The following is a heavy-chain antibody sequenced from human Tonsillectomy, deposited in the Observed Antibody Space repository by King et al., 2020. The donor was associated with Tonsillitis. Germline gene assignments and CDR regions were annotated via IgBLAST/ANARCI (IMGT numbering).Heavy chain of an antibody. Sequence: QLVQSGAEAKKPGASVKVSCKTSGYNFGSYGITWVRQAPGQGLEWVGWISAYNGKTNSAQKFQGRITMTTDTSTDTAYMELRRLGFDDTAVYYCARADDNGDHEDYWGQGTLVTVSS. CDR1: GYNFGSYG. CDR3: ARADDNGDHEDY. J-gene: IGHJ4*02. D-gene: IGHD4-17*01. V-gene: IGHV1-18*01. CDR2: ISAYNGKT.